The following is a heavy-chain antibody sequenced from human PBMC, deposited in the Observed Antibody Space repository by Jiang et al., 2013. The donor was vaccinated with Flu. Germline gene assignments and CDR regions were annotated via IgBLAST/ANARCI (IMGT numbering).Heavy chain of an antibody. CDR2: IYYSGST. CDR1: GGSISSYY. D-gene: IGHD3-22*01. CDR3: ARVINYYDSSGPPAHFDY. Sequence: GPGLVKPSETLSLTCTVSGGSISSYYWSWIRQPPGKGLEWIGYIYYSGSTNYNPSLKSRVTISVDTSKNQFSLKLSSVTAADTAVYYCARVINYYDSSGPPAHFDYWGQGTLVTVSS. J-gene: IGHJ4*02. V-gene: IGHV4-59*13.